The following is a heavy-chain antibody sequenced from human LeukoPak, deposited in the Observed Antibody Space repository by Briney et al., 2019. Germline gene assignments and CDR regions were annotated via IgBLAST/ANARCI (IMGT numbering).Heavy chain of an antibody. CDR3: ARQPGGHYASDY. CDR2: IYPGDSNT. V-gene: IGHV5-51*01. D-gene: IGHD2-2*01. Sequence: GESLKISCKGSGYSFTSYYIAWVRRMPGKGLEWMGIIYPGDSNTRYSPSFQGQVTISVDKSITTAYLQWSSLKASDTAMYYCARQPGGHYASDYGGQGTLVTVSS. J-gene: IGHJ4*02. CDR1: GYSFTSYY.